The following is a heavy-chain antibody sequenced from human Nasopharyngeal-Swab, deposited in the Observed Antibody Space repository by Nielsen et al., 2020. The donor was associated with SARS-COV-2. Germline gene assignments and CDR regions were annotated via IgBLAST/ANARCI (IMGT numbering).Heavy chain of an antibody. J-gene: IGHJ6*02. CDR3: ARVHYYDSTYYYYGLDV. V-gene: IGHV4-59*13. D-gene: IGHD3-22*01. CDR1: GGSFSSYY. CDR2: IYYSGSP. Sequence: SETLSLTCAVYGGSFSSYYWTWIRQPPGKGLEWIGYIYYSGSPNYNPSLKSRVTLSLDTSKSQLSLKLSSVTAADTAVYYCARVHYYDSTYYYYGLDVWGQGTTVTVSS.